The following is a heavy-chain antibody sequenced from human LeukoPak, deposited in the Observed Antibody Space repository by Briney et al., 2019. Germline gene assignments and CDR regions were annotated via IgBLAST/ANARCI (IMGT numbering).Heavy chain of an antibody. CDR1: GFTFSSYA. Sequence: PGGSLRLSCAASGFTFSSYAMSWVRQAPGKGLEWVSAISGSSGSTYSADSVKGRLTISRDNSKNTLYLQMNSLRAEDTAVYYCAQQSGSRFDYWGQGTLVTVSS. CDR3: AQQSGSRFDY. V-gene: IGHV3-23*01. D-gene: IGHD1-26*01. J-gene: IGHJ4*02. CDR2: ISGSSGST.